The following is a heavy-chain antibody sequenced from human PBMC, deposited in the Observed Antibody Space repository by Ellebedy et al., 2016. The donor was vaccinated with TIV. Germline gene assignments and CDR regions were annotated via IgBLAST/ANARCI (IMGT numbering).Heavy chain of an antibody. V-gene: IGHV3-23*01. CDR1: GFIFSDYA. CDR3: ARDRGRFESSLGSYYDYYMDV. D-gene: IGHD3-3*01. J-gene: IGHJ6*03. Sequence: GGSLRLXCAASGFIFSDYALNWVRQAPGKGLEWVSGISDSGVSTYYADSVKGRFTISRDNSKNTMFLQMNSMRHEDSALYYCARDRGRFESSLGSYYDYYMDVWGRGTTVTVSS. CDR2: ISDSGVST.